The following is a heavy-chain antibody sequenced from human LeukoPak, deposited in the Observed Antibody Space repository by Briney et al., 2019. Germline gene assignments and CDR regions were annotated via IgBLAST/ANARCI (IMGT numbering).Heavy chain of an antibody. CDR2: INKDANEK. CDR1: DFTPSPYW. J-gene: IGHJ6*04. CDR3: AIFAGVVPGNLLL. V-gene: IGHV3-7*01. D-gene: IGHD2-8*02. Sequence: GGSLTLSCVASDFTPSPYWRRWVRPPPGKALEGLANINKDANEKEYVDSVKGRFSIFRDNAKNSVFLQMNSLRVEDTAVYYCAIFAGVVPGNLLLWGKGTPVIVSS.